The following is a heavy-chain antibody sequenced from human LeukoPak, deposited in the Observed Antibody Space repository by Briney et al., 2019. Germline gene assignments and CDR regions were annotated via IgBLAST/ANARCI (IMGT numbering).Heavy chain of an antibody. Sequence: SETLSLTCTVSGGSISSSSYYWGWIRQPPGKGLEWIGSIYYSGSTYYNPSLKSRVTISVDTSKNQFSLKLSSVTAADTAVYYCARGYYEVVPATSSSWYIYYYYYMDVWGKGTTVTVSS. CDR2: IYYSGST. CDR1: GGSISSSSYY. V-gene: IGHV4-39*07. D-gene: IGHD6-13*01. J-gene: IGHJ6*03. CDR3: ARGYYEVVPATSSSWYIYYYYYMDV.